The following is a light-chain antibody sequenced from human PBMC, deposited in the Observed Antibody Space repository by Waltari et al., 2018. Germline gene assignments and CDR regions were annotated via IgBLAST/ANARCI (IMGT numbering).Light chain of an antibody. CDR3: QSYDSNNHVV. CDR1: SGSIGSNY. V-gene: IGLV6-57*04. CDR2: GNN. J-gene: IGLJ7*01. Sequence: NFMLTQPHSVSESPGKTVTISCTRNSGSIGSNYVQWYQQRPGSAPISVIYGNNQRPSGVPVPFSGSIDSSSNSASLTISGLKTEDEGDYFCQSYDSNNHVVFGGGTHLTVL.